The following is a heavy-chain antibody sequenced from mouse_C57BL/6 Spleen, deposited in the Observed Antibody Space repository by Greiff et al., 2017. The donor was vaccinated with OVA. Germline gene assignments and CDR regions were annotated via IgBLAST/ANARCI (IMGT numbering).Heavy chain of an antibody. Sequence: QVQLQQPGAELVKPGASVKLSCKASGYTFTSYWMHWVKQRPGQGLEWIGMIHPNSGSTNYNEKFSSKATLTVDKSSSTAYMQLSSLTSEDSAVYDGARARYYEYDLDDWGQGTTLTVSS. D-gene: IGHD2-4*01. CDR3: ARARYYEYDLDD. V-gene: IGHV1-64*01. CDR2: IHPNSGST. CDR1: GYTFTSYW. J-gene: IGHJ2*01.